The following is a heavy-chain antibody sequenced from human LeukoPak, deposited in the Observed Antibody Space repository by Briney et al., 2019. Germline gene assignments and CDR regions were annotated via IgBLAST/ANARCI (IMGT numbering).Heavy chain of an antibody. CDR3: ARDRYDSSYN. CDR2: IYSGGST. J-gene: IGHJ4*02. D-gene: IGHD3-22*01. Sequence: QTSETLSLTCTVSGDSISSYYWSWIRQPPGKGLEWVSVIYSGGSTYYADSVKGRFTISRDNSKNTLYLQMNSLRAEDTAVYYCARDRYDSSYNWGQGTLVTVSS. CDR1: GDSISSYY. V-gene: IGHV3-53*01.